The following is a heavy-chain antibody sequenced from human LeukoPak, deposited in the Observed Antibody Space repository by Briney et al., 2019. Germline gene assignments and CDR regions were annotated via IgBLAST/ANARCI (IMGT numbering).Heavy chain of an antibody. V-gene: IGHV1-69*06. J-gene: IGHJ4*02. D-gene: IGHD6-13*01. CDR1: GGTFSSYA. CDR3: ARTSGIAAAIDY. Sequence: SVKVSCKASGGTFSSYAISWVRQAPGQGLEWMGGIIPIFGTANYAQKFQGRVTITAGKSTSTAYMELSSLRSEDTAVYYCARTSGIAAAIDYWGQGTLVTVSS. CDR2: IIPIFGTA.